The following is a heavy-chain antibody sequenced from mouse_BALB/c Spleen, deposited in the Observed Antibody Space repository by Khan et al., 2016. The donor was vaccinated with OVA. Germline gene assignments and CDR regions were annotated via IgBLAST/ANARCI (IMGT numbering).Heavy chain of an antibody. V-gene: IGHV9-2-1*01. CDR1: GYTFTDYS. D-gene: IGHD2-1*01. CDR3: ARNYYGNYGAMDY. Sequence: QIQLVQSGPELKKPGESVKISCKASGYTFTDYSMHWVKQAPGKGLKWMGWINTETGEPTYADDFKGRFAFSLDTSASTAYLQINNLKNEDTATYFCARNYYGNYGAMDYWGQGTSVTVS. CDR2: INTETGEP. J-gene: IGHJ4*01.